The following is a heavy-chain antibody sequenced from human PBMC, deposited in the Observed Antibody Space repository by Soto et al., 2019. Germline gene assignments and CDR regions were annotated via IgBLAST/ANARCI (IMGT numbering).Heavy chain of an antibody. CDR3: ITRYNWNGPI. CDR1: GFTFSNAW. CDR2: IKSKTDGGTT. Sequence: EVQLVESGGGLVQPGGSLRLSCAASGFTFSNAWMSWVRQAPGKGLEWVGRIKSKTDGGTTDYTAPVKGRFTISRDDSKNTLYLQMNSLNTEDTAVYYCITRYNWNGPIWGQGTMVTVSS. D-gene: IGHD1-20*01. J-gene: IGHJ3*02. V-gene: IGHV3-15*07.